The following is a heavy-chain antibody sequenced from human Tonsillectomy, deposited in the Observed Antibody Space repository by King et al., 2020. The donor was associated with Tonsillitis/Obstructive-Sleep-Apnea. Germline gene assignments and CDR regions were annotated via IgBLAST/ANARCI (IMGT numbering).Heavy chain of an antibody. Sequence: QLVQSGAEVKKPGSSVKVSCRASGGTFSNYGIAWVRQAPGQGLEWMGGIIPIFGTAIYAQKFQGRVTITADESTSTTYVELSSLRTEDTALYYCGRGTLGYCTSSNCYTPFDYWGQGTLVTVSS. D-gene: IGHD2-2*02. CDR1: GGTFSNYG. CDR2: IIPIFGTA. CDR3: GRGTLGYCTSSNCYTPFDY. V-gene: IGHV1-69*12. J-gene: IGHJ4*02.